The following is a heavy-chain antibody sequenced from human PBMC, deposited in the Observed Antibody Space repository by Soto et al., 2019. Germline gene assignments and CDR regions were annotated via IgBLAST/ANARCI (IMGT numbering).Heavy chain of an antibody. V-gene: IGHV3-23*01. CDR1: GFTFSNYA. Sequence: GGSLRLSCAASGFTFSNYAMSWVRQAPGKGLEWVSAIGGGGVPTYHADSVKGRFTISRDNSKNTLYLQMNSLRAEDTAVYYCASITLTRIVGAGYFDYWGQGTLVTVSS. J-gene: IGHJ4*02. D-gene: IGHD1-26*01. CDR2: IGGGGVPT. CDR3: ASITLTRIVGAGYFDY.